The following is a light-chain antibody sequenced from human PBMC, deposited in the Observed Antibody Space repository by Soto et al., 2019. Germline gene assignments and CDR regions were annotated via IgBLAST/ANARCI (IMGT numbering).Light chain of an antibody. Sequence: QSVLTQPPSVSGAPGQRVTISCTGSSSNIGAGYDVHWYQQLPGTAPKLLIYGNSNRPSGVPDRFSGSKSRTSASLAITWLQAEDEADYYCQSYDSSLSVVFGGGTKLTVL. V-gene: IGLV1-40*01. J-gene: IGLJ2*01. CDR2: GNS. CDR3: QSYDSSLSVV. CDR1: SSNIGAGYD.